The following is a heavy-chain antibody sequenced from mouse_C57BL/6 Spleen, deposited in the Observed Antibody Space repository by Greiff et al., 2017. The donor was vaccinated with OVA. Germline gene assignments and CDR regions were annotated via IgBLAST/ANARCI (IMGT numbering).Heavy chain of an antibody. D-gene: IGHD2-4*01. CDR3: ARSDNDYDPFDY. Sequence: VQLQQSGPELVKPGASVKMSCKASGYTFTDYNMHWVKQSHGKSLEWIGYINPNNGGTSYNQKFKGKATLTVNKSSSTAYMELRILTSEDSAVYYCARSDNDYDPFDYWGQGTTLTVSS. CDR1: GYTFTDYN. CDR2: INPNNGGT. V-gene: IGHV1-22*01. J-gene: IGHJ2*01.